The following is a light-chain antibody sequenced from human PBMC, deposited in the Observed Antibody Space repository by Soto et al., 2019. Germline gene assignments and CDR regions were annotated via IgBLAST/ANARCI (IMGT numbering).Light chain of an antibody. CDR3: QQRTNWPLT. J-gene: IGKJ4*01. CDR2: DAS. CDR1: QSVTTF. V-gene: IGKV3-11*01. Sequence: PGERATLSCRASQSVTTFLAWYQQKPGQAPRLLIYDASKRATGIPARFSGSESGTDFTLTISSLEPEDFAVYYCQQRTNWPLTFGGGTKVEIK.